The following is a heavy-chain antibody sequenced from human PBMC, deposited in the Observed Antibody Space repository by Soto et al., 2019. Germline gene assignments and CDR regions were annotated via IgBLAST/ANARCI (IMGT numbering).Heavy chain of an antibody. CDR3: AKDLRQGASGATVYGMDV. V-gene: IGHV3-30*18. CDR1: GFTFTNNG. J-gene: IGHJ6*02. D-gene: IGHD5-12*01. CDR2: VSHDGRKT. Sequence: QVQLVESGGGDVQPGTSLRLSCVASGFTFTNNGMQWVRQAPGKGLECVALVSHDGRKTFYADSVKGRLTIYRDNSKSTVYLHMNNLRPEDTAVYQCAKDLRQGASGATVYGMDVWGHVTKVTVSS.